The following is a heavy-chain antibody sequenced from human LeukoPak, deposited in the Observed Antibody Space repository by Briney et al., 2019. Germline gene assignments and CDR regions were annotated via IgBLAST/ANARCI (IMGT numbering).Heavy chain of an antibody. Sequence: GGSPRLSCATTGFTFNSYAIHWVRQAPGKGLEWVALIWYDGSNKYYTDSVKGRFTISRDNSKNTVYLQMNSLRAEDTAVYYCARDYMGSTRLVGDYWGQGTLVTVSS. J-gene: IGHJ4*02. CDR3: ARDYMGSTRLVGDY. V-gene: IGHV3-33*01. D-gene: IGHD2/OR15-2a*01. CDR2: IWYDGSNK. CDR1: GFTFNSYA.